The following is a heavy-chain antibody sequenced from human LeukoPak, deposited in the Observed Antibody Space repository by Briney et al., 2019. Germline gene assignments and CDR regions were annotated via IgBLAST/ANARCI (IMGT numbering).Heavy chain of an antibody. CDR3: AKAGRIRYFDY. Sequence: PGGSLRLSCAPSGYTFSSYAMRWVRHATGGGLEWLSAISGSGGSTYYADSVKGRFTISRDNSKNTLYLQMNSLRAEDTAVYYCAKAGRIRYFDYWGQGTLVTVSS. CDR2: ISGSGGST. J-gene: IGHJ4*02. V-gene: IGHV3-23*01. D-gene: IGHD3-9*01. CDR1: GYTFSSYA.